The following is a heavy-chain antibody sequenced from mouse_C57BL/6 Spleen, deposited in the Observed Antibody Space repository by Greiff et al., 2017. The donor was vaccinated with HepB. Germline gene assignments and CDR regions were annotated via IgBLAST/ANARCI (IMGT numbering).Heavy chain of an antibody. CDR3: ARRDGYYGYFDY. CDR2: ISSGSSTI. D-gene: IGHD2-3*01. Sequence: VQLKESGGGLVKPGGSLKLSCAASGFTFSDYGMHWVRQAPEKGLEWVAYISSGSSTIYYADTVKGRFTITRDNAKNTLFLQMTSLRSEDTAMYYCARRDGYYGYFDYWGQGTTLTVSS. V-gene: IGHV5-17*01. J-gene: IGHJ2*01. CDR1: GFTFSDYG.